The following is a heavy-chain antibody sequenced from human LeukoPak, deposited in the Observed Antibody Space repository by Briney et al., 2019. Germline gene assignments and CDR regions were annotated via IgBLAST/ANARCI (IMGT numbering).Heavy chain of an antibody. J-gene: IGHJ5*02. Sequence: PSETLSLTCTVSGGSISSYYWGWIRQPPGKGLEWIGSIYYSGSTYYNPSLKSRVTISVDTSRNQFSLKLSSVTAADTAVYYCARDAVSLANWFDPWGQGTLVTVSS. CDR1: GGSISSYY. V-gene: IGHV4-39*01. CDR3: ARDAVSLANWFDP. CDR2: IYYSGST.